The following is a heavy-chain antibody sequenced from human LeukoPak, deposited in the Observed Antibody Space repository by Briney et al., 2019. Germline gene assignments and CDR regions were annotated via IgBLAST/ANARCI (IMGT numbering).Heavy chain of an antibody. J-gene: IGHJ4*02. CDR2: ISDTGNT. Sequence: GGALRLSCAASGFTLSSYAMSWVRQAPGKGLEWVSAISDTGNTYHADSVKGRFTISRDSSKNTLFLQMNRLRPEDAAVYYCAKAPVTTCRGAFCYPFDYWGLGTLVTVSS. D-gene: IGHD2-15*01. V-gene: IGHV3-23*01. CDR1: GFTLSSYA. CDR3: AKAPVTTCRGAFCYPFDY.